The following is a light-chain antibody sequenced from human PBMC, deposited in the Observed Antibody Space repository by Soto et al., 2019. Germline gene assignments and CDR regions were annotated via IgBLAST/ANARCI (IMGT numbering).Light chain of an antibody. V-gene: IGLV1-47*01. CDR3: AAWDDSVNVL. J-gene: IGLJ3*02. Sequence: QSVLTQPPSASGTPGQRVTISCSGSSSNIGRGHVYWYQQLPGTAPKLLIQKTDQRPSGVPDRFSGSKSGTSASLAISGLRSEDEADYYCAAWDDSVNVLFGGGTQLTVL. CDR2: KTD. CDR1: SSNIGRGH.